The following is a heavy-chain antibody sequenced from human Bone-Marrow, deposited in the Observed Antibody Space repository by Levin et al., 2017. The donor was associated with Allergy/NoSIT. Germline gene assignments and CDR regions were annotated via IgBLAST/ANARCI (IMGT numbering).Heavy chain of an antibody. V-gene: IGHV3-48*02. Sequence: GESLKISCAASGFTFSSYSMNWVRQAPGKGLEWVSYISISSTTIYYADSVKGRFTISRDIAGNSLYLQMNSLRDEDTAVYYCAREPLDYWGQGTLVTVSS. J-gene: IGHJ4*02. CDR2: ISISSTTI. CDR1: GFTFSSYS. CDR3: AREPLDY.